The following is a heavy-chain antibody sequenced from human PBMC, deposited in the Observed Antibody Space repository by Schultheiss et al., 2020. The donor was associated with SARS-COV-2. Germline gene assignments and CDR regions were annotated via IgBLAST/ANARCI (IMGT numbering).Heavy chain of an antibody. CDR3: ARAATVTTSRESYNCFDA. Sequence: SETLSLTCTVSGVSISSSSYYWSWSRQPAGKGLEWIGRIYTSGSTNYNPSLKGRVTISVDTSKNQFSLKLTSVAAADTAVYYCARAATVTTSRESYNCFDAWGHGTLVTVSS. J-gene: IGHJ5*01. CDR2: IYTSGST. V-gene: IGHV4-61*02. CDR1: GVSISSSSYY. D-gene: IGHD4-17*01.